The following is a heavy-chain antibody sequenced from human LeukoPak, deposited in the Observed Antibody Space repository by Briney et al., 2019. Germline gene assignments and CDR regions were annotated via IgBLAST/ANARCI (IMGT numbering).Heavy chain of an antibody. Sequence: GGSLRLSCAASGFTVSSNYMSWVRQAPGRGLEWVALISYDGNNKYYADSVKGRFTISRDNSKNTLDLQMNSLRGEDTAVYYCGRDRGATQMRYYYYGMDVWGQGTTVTVSS. CDR1: GFTVSSNY. CDR3: GRDRGATQMRYYYYGMDV. D-gene: IGHD1-26*01. J-gene: IGHJ6*02. V-gene: IGHV3-30-3*01. CDR2: ISYDGNNK.